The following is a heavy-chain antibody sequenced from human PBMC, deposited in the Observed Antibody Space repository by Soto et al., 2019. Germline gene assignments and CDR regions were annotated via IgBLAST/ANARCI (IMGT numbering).Heavy chain of an antibody. D-gene: IGHD1-26*01. J-gene: IGHJ6*02. CDR1: GFTFSSFG. Sequence: PGGSLRLSCAASGFTFSSFGMHWVRQAPGKGLEWVAVMSYDGRDEYYGDSVKGRFTISRDNSKNTLYLQMNSLRPEDTAVYYCARDLESQWQLLEDIHYYGMVVWGQGTTVTVSS. CDR2: MSYDGRDE. CDR3: ARDLESQWQLLEDIHYYGMVV. V-gene: IGHV3-30*03.